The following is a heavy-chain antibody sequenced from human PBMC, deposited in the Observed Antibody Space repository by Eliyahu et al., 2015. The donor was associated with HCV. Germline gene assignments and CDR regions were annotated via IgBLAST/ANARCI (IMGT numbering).Heavy chain of an antibody. CDR1: GFTXCXXG. D-gene: IGHD4-17*01. CDR2: IRSKAYGGTT. Sequence: EVQLVESGGGLVKPGRSLXLXCTASGFTXCXXGMXWFRXAPGKGLEWXGFIRSKAYGGTTEYAASVKGRFTISRDDSKSIAYLQMNSLKTEDTAVYYCTRVAVTGDYYYGMDVWGQGTTVTVSS. J-gene: IGHJ6*02. CDR3: TRVAVTGDYYYGMDV. V-gene: IGHV3-49*05.